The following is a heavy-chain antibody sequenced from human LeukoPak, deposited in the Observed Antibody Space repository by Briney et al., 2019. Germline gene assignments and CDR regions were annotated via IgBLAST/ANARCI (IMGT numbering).Heavy chain of an antibody. Sequence: GGSLRLSCAASGFTFSSYGMHWVRQAPGKGLEWVTVISYDGSKKYYGDSVKGRFTISRDNSKNTLYLQMNSLRAEDTAVYYCARHVVAVGFDYWGQGTLVTVSS. V-gene: IGHV3-30*03. J-gene: IGHJ4*02. CDR3: ARHVVAVGFDY. D-gene: IGHD3-22*01. CDR1: GFTFSSYG. CDR2: ISYDGSKK.